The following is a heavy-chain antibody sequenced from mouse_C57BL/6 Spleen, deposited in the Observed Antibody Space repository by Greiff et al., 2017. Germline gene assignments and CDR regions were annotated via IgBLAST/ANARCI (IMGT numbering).Heavy chain of an antibody. V-gene: IGHV1-26*01. CDR2: INPNNGGT. CDR1: GYTFTDYY. CDR3: AREGYGNHAMDY. J-gene: IGHJ4*01. Sequence: VQLQQSGPELVKPGASVKISCKASGYTFTDYYMNWVKQSHGKSLEWIGDINPNNGGTSYNQKFKGKATLTVDKSSSTAYMELRSLTSEDSAVYYCAREGYGNHAMDYWGQGTSVTVSS. D-gene: IGHD2-1*01.